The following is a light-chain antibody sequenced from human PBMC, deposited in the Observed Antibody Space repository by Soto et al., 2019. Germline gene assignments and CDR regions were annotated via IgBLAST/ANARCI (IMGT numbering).Light chain of an antibody. CDR3: QQTYSVPGS. V-gene: IGKV1-39*01. CDR2: AAS. J-gene: IGKJ4*01. CDR1: QNIDSY. Sequence: DIQMTQSPSSLSASVGDRLTITCRASQNIDSYLNWYQQKPGKAPKLLIFAASNLQSEVPSRFSGSGSGTDFTVTISSLQPDDFATYYCQQTYSVPGSFGGGTKVEVK.